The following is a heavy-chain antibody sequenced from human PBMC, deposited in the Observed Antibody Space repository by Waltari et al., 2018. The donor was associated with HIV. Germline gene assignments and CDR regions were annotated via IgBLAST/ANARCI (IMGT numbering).Heavy chain of an antibody. D-gene: IGHD6-13*01. CDR1: GGSFSGYY. Sequence: QVQLQQWGAGLLKPSETLSLTCAVYGGSFSGYYGSWIHQPPGKGLEWMGEINHSGSTHSNPSLKSRVTISIDTSKNEFSLNLSSGTAADTAMYYCARGKEYTSSWNDYYYYAMDVWGPGTTVTVSS. CDR2: INHSGST. J-gene: IGHJ6*02. V-gene: IGHV4-34*01. CDR3: ARGKEYTSSWNDYYYYAMDV.